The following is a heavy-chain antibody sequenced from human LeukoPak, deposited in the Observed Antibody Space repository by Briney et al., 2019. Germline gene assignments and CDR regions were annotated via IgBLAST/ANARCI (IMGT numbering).Heavy chain of an antibody. D-gene: IGHD1-26*01. J-gene: IGHJ4*02. CDR2: ISAYNGNT. CDR1: GYTFTSYG. V-gene: IGHV1-18*01. Sequence: ASVKVSCKASGYTFTSYGITWVRQAPGQGPEWMGWISAYNGNTNFAQKFQGRVTLTTDTSTSTAYMEVRSLTSADTAVYYCARDARYSASYSDLDYWGQGTLVTVSS. CDR3: ARDARYSASYSDLDY.